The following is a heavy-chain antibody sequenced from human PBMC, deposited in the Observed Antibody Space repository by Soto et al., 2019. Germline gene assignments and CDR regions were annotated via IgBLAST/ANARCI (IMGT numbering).Heavy chain of an antibody. J-gene: IGHJ4*02. CDR2: ISYDGSNK. CDR3: AKDESPVKVLNTLLDY. D-gene: IGHD4-4*01. Sequence: QVQLVESGGGVVQPGRSLRLSCAASGFTFSSYGMHWVRQVPGKGLEWVAVISYDGSNKYYADSVKGRFTISRDNSKNTLYLQMNSLRAEDTAVYYCAKDESPVKVLNTLLDYWGQGTLVTVSS. CDR1: GFTFSSYG. V-gene: IGHV3-30*18.